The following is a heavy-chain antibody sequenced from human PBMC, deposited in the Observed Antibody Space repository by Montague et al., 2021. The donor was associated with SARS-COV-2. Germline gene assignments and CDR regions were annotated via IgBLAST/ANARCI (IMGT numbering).Heavy chain of an antibody. D-gene: IGHD2-15*01. Sequence: SETLSLTCTVSGGSISNYYWSWIRQPAGKGLEWIGRIYSSGSTNHNPSLKSRISMSVDTSKNQFSLKLSSVTAADTAIYYCARDYSHCSGGSCVFDYWGQGPLVTVSS. CDR1: GGSISNYY. V-gene: IGHV4-4*07. CDR2: IYSSGST. CDR3: ARDYSHCSGGSCVFDY. J-gene: IGHJ4*02.